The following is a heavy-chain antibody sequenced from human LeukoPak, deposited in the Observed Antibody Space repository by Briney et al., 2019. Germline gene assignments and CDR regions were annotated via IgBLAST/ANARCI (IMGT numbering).Heavy chain of an antibody. CDR1: GYTFPGYY. J-gene: IGHJ4*02. CDR2: INPNSGGT. V-gene: IGHV1-2*02. Sequence: GASVKVSCKASGYTFPGYYMHWVRQAPGQGLEWMGWINPNSGGTNYAQKFQGRVTMTRDTSISTAYMELSRLRSDDTAVYYCARARLIVRASGFDYWGQGTLVTVSS. CDR3: ARARLIVRASGFDY. D-gene: IGHD1-26*01.